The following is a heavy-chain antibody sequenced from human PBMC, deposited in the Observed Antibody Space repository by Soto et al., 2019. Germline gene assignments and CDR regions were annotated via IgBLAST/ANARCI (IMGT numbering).Heavy chain of an antibody. J-gene: IGHJ6*02. CDR3: ARDLGFCSGGSCYSYYYYGMDV. D-gene: IGHD2-15*01. Sequence: SQTLSLTCAISGDSVSSNSAAWNWIRLSPSRGLEWLGRTYYRSKWYNDYAVSVKSRITINPDTSKNQFSLQLNSVTPEDTAVYYCARDLGFCSGGSCYSYYYYGMDVWGQGTTVTVSS. CDR1: GDSVSSNSAA. CDR2: TYYRSKWYN. V-gene: IGHV6-1*01.